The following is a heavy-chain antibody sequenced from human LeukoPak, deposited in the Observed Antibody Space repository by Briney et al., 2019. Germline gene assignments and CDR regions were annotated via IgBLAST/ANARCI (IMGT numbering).Heavy chain of an antibody. CDR1: GFTFSRYS. CDR3: VRDPDALDY. V-gene: IGHV3-48*02. Sequence: GGSLRLSCAASGFTFSRYSMNWVRQAPGKGLEWVSYIRGSGGTTYYADSVKGRFTIPRDNAKNSLYLQLNSLRDEDTAVYYCVRDPDALDYWGQGTLVTVSS. J-gene: IGHJ4*02. CDR2: IRGSGGTT.